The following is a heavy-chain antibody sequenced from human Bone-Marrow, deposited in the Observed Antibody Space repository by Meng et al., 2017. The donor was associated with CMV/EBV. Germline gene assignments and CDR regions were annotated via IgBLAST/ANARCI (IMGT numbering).Heavy chain of an antibody. CDR3: TRLWSTGGFDP. CDR1: GYAFTGYY. D-gene: IGHD2-2*01. CDR2: IRTNPNNYAA. V-gene: IGHV3-73*01. Sequence: KVSCKASGYAFTGYYMHWVRQAPGQGLEWVGRIRTNPNNYAAEYAASVEGRFTISRDDSKKTAYLQMNSLKTEDTAVYYCTRLWSTGGFDPWGQGTLVTVSS. J-gene: IGHJ5*02.